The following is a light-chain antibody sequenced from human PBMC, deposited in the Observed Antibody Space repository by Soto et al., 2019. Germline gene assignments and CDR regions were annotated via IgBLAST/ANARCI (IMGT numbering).Light chain of an antibody. V-gene: IGKV2-28*01. CDR3: MQALQGYT. Sequence: DIVLTQSPLSLPVTPGEPASISCKSSQSLLHRNGYTYLDWYLQRPGQSPQLLIFLASNRSSGVPDRFGGSGSATDFTLKISRVEAEDVGLYHGMQALQGYTFGQGTKLEVK. J-gene: IGKJ2*01. CDR2: LAS. CDR1: QSLLHRNGYTY.